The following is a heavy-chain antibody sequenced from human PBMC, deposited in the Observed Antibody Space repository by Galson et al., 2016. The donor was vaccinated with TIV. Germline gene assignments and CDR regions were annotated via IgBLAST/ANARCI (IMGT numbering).Heavy chain of an antibody. CDR1: GGSVSHTSYY. D-gene: IGHD6-6*01. CDR2: IYYTGIT. V-gene: IGHV4-39*07. J-gene: IGHJ4*02. Sequence: LSLTCTVSGGSVSHTSYYWGWIRQPPGKGLEWIGTIYYTGITFYNPSLESRVTISVDTSKNQFSLRPSSVSAADTAVYFCARTTGAGIAARVLFDFWGQGTLVTVSS. CDR3: ARTTGAGIAARVLFDF.